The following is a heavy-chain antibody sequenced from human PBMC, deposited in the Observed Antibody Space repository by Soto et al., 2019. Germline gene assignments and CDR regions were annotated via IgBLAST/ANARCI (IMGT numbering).Heavy chain of an antibody. CDR1: GFTFSSYA. V-gene: IGHV3-30-3*01. CDR3: ARSIVGATTTVYFDY. J-gene: IGHJ4*02. D-gene: IGHD1-26*01. CDR2: ISYDGSNK. Sequence: GGSLRLSCASSGFTFSSYAMHLVRQAPGKGLEWVAVISYDGSNKYYADSVKGRFTISRDNSKNTLYLQMNSLRAEDTAVYYCARSIVGATTTVYFDYWGQGTLVTAPQ.